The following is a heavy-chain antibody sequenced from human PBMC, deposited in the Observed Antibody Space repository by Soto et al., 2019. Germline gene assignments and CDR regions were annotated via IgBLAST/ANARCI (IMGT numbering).Heavy chain of an antibody. CDR3: AGSAMVTENWFDP. Sequence: VQLVESGGGVVQPGRSLRLSCAASGFTFSSYGMHWVRQAPGKGLEWVAVIWYVGSNKYYADSVKGRFTISRDNSKNTLYLQMNTLRAEDTAVYYCAGSAMVTENWFDPWGQGTLVTVSS. J-gene: IGHJ5*02. D-gene: IGHD5-18*01. CDR1: GFTFSSYG. V-gene: IGHV3-33*01. CDR2: IWYVGSNK.